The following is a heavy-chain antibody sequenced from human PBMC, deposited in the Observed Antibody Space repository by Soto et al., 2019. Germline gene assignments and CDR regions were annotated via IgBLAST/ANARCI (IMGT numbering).Heavy chain of an antibody. V-gene: IGHV4-34*01. D-gene: IGHD5-18*01. CDR1: GDSFSGYF. CDR3: ARKGYPNNWFDP. CDR2: IYHSGST. J-gene: IGHJ5*02. Sequence: SETLSLTCAVHGDSFSGYFWTWIRQPPGKGLEWIGYIYHSGSTYYNPSLKSRVTISVDRSKNQFSLKLSSVTAADTAVYYCARKGYPNNWFDPWGQGTLVTVSS.